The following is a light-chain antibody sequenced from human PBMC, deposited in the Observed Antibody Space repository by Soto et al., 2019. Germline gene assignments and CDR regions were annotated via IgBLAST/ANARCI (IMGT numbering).Light chain of an antibody. Sequence: AIRMTQSQSSFSSSTGDRVTITCLASQGISSYLAWYQQKPGKAPKLLIYAASTLQSGVPSRFSGSGSGTDFTLTISCLQSEDFATYYCQQYYSYSEAFGQGTKVDIK. CDR1: QGISSY. CDR3: QQYYSYSEA. CDR2: AAS. J-gene: IGKJ1*01. V-gene: IGKV1-8*01.